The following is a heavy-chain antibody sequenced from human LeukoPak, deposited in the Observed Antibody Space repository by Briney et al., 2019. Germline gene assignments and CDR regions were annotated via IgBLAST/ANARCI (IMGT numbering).Heavy chain of an antibody. CDR1: GGSVSSYY. CDR3: ARGGQQLVPGWFDP. J-gene: IGHJ5*02. V-gene: IGHV4-59*02. CDR2: IYYRGST. Sequence: SETLSLTCTVSGGSVSSYYWNWIRQPPGKGLEWIGYIYYRGSTNYNPSLKSRITISVDTSKNQFSLKLSSLTAADTGLYYCARGGQQLVPGWFDPWGQGTLVTVSS. D-gene: IGHD6-13*01.